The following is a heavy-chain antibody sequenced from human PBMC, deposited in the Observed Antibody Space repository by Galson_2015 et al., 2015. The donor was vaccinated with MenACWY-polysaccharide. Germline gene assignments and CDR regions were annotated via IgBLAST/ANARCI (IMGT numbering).Heavy chain of an antibody. CDR2: VYASGST. CDR1: GASIRNYY. Sequence: ETLSRTCPVSGASIRNYYWTWIRQPAGKGLECIGRVYASGSTNSNPSLKSRPTMSVDTSKNQFSLGLSSVTAADTAIYYCARVRGGQWPRYSMDVWGQGTTVTVSS. D-gene: IGHD6-19*01. CDR3: ARVRGGQWPRYSMDV. V-gene: IGHV4-4*07. J-gene: IGHJ6*02.